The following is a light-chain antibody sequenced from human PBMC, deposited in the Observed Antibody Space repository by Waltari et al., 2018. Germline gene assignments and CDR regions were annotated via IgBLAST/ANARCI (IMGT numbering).Light chain of an antibody. V-gene: IGLV2-14*01. CDR1: TSDFAVFNY. Sequence: QSALTQSASVSGSPRQSFTLPFPGTTSDFAVFNYFSWYPQHPGKAPQLMIYDVSKRPSGVSNRFSGSKSGNTASLTISGLQAEDEADYYCSSYTSTWVFGGGTKLTVL. CDR2: DVS. J-gene: IGLJ3*02. CDR3: SSYTSTWV.